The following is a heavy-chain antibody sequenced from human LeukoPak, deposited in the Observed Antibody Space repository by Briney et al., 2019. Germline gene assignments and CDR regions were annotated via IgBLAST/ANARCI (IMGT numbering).Heavy chain of an antibody. D-gene: IGHD2-15*01. CDR3: ARDTRTAQGFDY. Sequence: PETLSLTCTVSGGSISNTFYYWGWIRQPPGTGLEWIGSINYSGSTYYNPSLKSRVTISIDASKNQFSLNLSSVTAADTAIYYCARDTRTAQGFDYWGQGILVTVSS. V-gene: IGHV4-39*02. CDR2: INYSGST. J-gene: IGHJ4*02. CDR1: GGSISNTFYY.